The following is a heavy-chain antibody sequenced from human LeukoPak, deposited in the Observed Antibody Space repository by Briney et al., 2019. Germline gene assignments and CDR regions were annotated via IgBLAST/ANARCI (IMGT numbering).Heavy chain of an antibody. CDR3: ARLGYCSSTSCYLGGFDY. J-gene: IGHJ4*02. D-gene: IGHD2-2*01. V-gene: IGHV3-74*01. Sequence: GGSLRLSCAASGFTFSSYWMHWVRQAPGKGLVWVSRINSDGSSTSYADSVKGRFTISRDNAKNTLYLQMNSLRAEDTAVYYCARLGYCSSTSCYLGGFDYGGQGTLVTVSS. CDR2: INSDGSST. CDR1: GFTFSSYW.